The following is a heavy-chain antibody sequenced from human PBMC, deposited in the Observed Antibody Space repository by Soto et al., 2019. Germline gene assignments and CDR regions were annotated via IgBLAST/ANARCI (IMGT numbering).Heavy chain of an antibody. CDR1: GGTFSSYA. J-gene: IGHJ6*02. CDR3: ARGYCSGGSCYGYYYYGMDV. V-gene: IGHV1-69*06. CDR2: IIPIFGTA. Sequence: QVQLVQSGAEVKKPGSSVKVSCKASGGTFSSYAISWVRQAPGQGLEWMGGIIPIFGTANYAQKFQGRVTITGDKSTSTAYMELSSLRSEDTAVYYCARGYCSGGSCYGYYYYGMDVWGQGTTVTVSS. D-gene: IGHD2-15*01.